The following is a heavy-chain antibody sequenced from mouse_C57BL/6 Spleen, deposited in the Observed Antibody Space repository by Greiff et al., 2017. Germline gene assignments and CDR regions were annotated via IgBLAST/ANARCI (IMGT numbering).Heavy chain of an antibody. Sequence: QVQLKESGAELVKPGASVKLSCKASGYTFTSYWMHWVKQRPGRGLEWIGRIDPNSGGTKYNEKFKSKATLTVDKPSSTAYMQLSSLTSEDSAVYYCARSDYGSSYTYYYAMDYWGQGTSVTVSS. V-gene: IGHV1-72*01. D-gene: IGHD1-1*01. CDR3: ARSDYGSSYTYYYAMDY. J-gene: IGHJ4*01. CDR2: IDPNSGGT. CDR1: GYTFTSYW.